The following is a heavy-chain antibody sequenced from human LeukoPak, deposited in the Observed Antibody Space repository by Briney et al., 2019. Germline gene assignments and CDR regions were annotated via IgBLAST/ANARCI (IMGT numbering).Heavy chain of an antibody. J-gene: IGHJ5*02. CDR3: ARDSTVTSWFDP. Sequence: ASVKVSCKASGYTFTGYYMHWVRQAPGQGLEWMGWINPNSGGTNYAQKFQGRVTMTRDTSISTAYMELSRLRSDDTAVYYCARDSTVTSWFDPWGQGTLLTVSS. CDR2: INPNSGGT. D-gene: IGHD4-17*01. V-gene: IGHV1-2*02. CDR1: GYTFTGYY.